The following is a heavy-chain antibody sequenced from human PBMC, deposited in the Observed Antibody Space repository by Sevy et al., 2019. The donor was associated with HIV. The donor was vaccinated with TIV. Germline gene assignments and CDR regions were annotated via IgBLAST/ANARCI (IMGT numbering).Heavy chain of an antibody. V-gene: IGHV3-23*01. CDR2: ISGSGGRT. CDR1: GFTFSSYA. J-gene: IGHJ4*02. Sequence: GGSLRLSCAASGFTFSSYAMSWVRQAPGKGLEWVSAISGSGGRTYYADSVKGRFTISRDNSKNTLYLQMNSLRAEDRAVYYCAKDMRYCSSTSCYRFFDYWGQGTLVTVSS. D-gene: IGHD2-2*02. CDR3: AKDMRYCSSTSCYRFFDY.